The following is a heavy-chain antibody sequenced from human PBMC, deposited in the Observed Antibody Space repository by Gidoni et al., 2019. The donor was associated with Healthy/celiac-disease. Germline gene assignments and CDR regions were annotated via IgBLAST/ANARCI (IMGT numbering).Heavy chain of an antibody. CDR3: AKIQSKSLTTDFDY. CDR1: GFTFSSYS. CDR2: SSSSSSYK. D-gene: IGHD5-18*01. V-gene: IGHV3-21*01. J-gene: IGHJ4*02. Sequence: EVPLVESGGGLVKPGGSLRLSCASSGFTFSSYSMNWVRQPPGKGLEWVSSSSSSSSYKYYADSVKGRFTISRDNAKNSLYLQMNSLRAEDTAVYYCAKIQSKSLTTDFDYWGQGTLVTVSS.